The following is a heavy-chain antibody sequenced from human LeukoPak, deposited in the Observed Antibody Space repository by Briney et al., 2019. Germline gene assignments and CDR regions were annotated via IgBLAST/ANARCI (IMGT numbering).Heavy chain of an antibody. Sequence: GESLRISCKGSGYSFTSYWISWVRQMPGKGLEWMGRIDPSDSYTNYSPSFQGHVTISADKSISTAYLQWSSLKASDTAMYYCARRAKSYCSGGSCYLDYWGQGTLVTVSS. CDR3: ARRAKSYCSGGSCYLDY. CDR2: IDPSDSYT. D-gene: IGHD2-15*01. CDR1: GYSFTSYW. J-gene: IGHJ4*02. V-gene: IGHV5-10-1*01.